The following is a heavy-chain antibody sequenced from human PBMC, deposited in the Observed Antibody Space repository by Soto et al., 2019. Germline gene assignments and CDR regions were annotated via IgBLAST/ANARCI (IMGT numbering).Heavy chain of an antibody. CDR2: INAGNGNT. CDR3: ARGGYCSSTSCYLSGYFQH. V-gene: IGHV1-3*01. CDR1: GYTFTSYG. Sequence: GASVKVSCKASGYTFTSYGISWVRQAPGQRLEWMGWINAGNGNTKYSQKFQGRVTITRDTSASTAYMELSSLRSEDTAVYYCARGGYCSSTSCYLSGYFQHWGQGTLVTVSS. J-gene: IGHJ1*01. D-gene: IGHD2-2*01.